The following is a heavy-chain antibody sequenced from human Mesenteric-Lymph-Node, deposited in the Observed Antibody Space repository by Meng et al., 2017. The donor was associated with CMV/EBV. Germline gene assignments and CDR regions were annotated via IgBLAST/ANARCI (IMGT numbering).Heavy chain of an antibody. CDR2: IYHSGST. J-gene: IGHJ4*02. Sequence: SETLSLTCTVSGYSISSGYYWGWIRQPPGKGLEWIGSIYHSGSTYYNPSLKSRVTISVDTSKNQFSLKLSSVTAADTAVYYCARWGIGTNWYAIDYWGQGTLVTVSS. CDR1: GYSISSGYY. CDR3: ARWGIGTNWYAIDY. V-gene: IGHV4-38-2*02. D-gene: IGHD2-2*01.